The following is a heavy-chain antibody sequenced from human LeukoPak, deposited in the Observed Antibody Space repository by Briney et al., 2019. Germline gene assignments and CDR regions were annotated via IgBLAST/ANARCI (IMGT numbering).Heavy chain of an antibody. CDR1: GYSFTSYW. D-gene: IGHD3-22*01. Sequence: GESLKISCKGSGYSFTSYWIGWVRQMPGKGLEWMGIIYPGDSDTRYSPSLKSRVTISVDTSKNQFSLKLSSVTAADTAVYYCARVVVAVYYFDYWGQGTLVTVSS. V-gene: IGHV5-51*06. J-gene: IGHJ4*02. CDR3: ARVVVAVYYFDY. CDR2: IYPGDSDT.